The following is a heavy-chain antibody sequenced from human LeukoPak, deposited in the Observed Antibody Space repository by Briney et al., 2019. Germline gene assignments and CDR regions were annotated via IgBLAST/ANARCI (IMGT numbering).Heavy chain of an antibody. Sequence: VASVKVSCKASGGTFSSYAISWVRQAPGQGLEWMGGIIPIFGTANYAQKLQGRVTMTTDTSTSTAYMELRSLRSDDTAVYYCARDGAYRGVTPLFDYWGQGTLVTVSS. D-gene: IGHD3-10*01. CDR1: GGTFSSYA. J-gene: IGHJ4*02. CDR3: ARDGAYRGVTPLFDY. V-gene: IGHV1-69*05. CDR2: IIPIFGTA.